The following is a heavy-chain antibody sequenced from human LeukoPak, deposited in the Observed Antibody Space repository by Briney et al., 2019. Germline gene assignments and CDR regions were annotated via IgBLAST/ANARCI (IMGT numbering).Heavy chain of an antibody. J-gene: IGHJ4*02. CDR1: GFTFSSFG. CDR2: IWYDGSNK. V-gene: IGHV3-33*01. D-gene: IGHD1-26*01. CDR3: ARDLIVGTTMYSGAFDY. Sequence: GRSLRLSCAASGFTFSSFGLHWVHQGPGKGLEWVALIWYDGSNKYYADSVKGRFTISRDNSENTLYLQMNSLRAEDTAVYYCARDLIVGTTMYSGAFDYWGQGTLVTVSS.